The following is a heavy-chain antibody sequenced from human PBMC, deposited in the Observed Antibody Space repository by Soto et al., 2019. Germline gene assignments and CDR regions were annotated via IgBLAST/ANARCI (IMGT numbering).Heavy chain of an antibody. D-gene: IGHD2-2*01. J-gene: IGHJ4*02. CDR3: ARADCSSTSCYAIDY. Sequence: SVKVSCKASGGTFSSYAISWVRQAPGQGLEWMGGIIPIFGTANYAQKFQGRVTITADESTSTAYMELSSLRSEDTAVYYCARADCSSTSCYAIDYWGQGTLVTVSS. V-gene: IGHV1-69*13. CDR2: IIPIFGTA. CDR1: GGTFSSYA.